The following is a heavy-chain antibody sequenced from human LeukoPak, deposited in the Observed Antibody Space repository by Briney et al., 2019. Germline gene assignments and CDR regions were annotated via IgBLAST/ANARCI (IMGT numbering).Heavy chain of an antibody. CDR3: ALHYRVATIDY. CDR2: IYPGDSDT. V-gene: IGHV5-51*01. Sequence: GESLKISCKGSGYSFTSHWIGWVRQMPGKGLEWMGIIYPGDSDTRYSPSFQGQVTISADKSIGTAYLQWSSLKASDTAMYYCALHYRVATIDYWGQGTLVTVSS. D-gene: IGHD5-24*01. J-gene: IGHJ4*02. CDR1: GYSFTSHW.